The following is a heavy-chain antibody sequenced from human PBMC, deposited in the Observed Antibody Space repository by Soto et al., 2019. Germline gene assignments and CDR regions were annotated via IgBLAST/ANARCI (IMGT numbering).Heavy chain of an antibody. V-gene: IGHV3-30-3*01. CDR3: ARDGAPHYYDSSSVDY. Sequence: GGSLRLSCAASGFTFSSYAMHWVRQAPGKGLEWVAVISYDGSNKYYADSVKGRFTISRDNSKNTLYLQMNSLRAEDTAVYYCARDGAPHYYDSSSVDYWGQGTLVTVSS. J-gene: IGHJ4*02. D-gene: IGHD3-22*01. CDR2: ISYDGSNK. CDR1: GFTFSSYA.